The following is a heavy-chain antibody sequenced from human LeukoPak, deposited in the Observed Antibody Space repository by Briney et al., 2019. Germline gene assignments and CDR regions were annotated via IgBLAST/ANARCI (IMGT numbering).Heavy chain of an antibody. V-gene: IGHV3-48*03. CDR3: ARHDYGDFHY. J-gene: IGHJ4*02. CDR2: ISSSGSTI. Sequence: GGSLRLSCAASGFTFSSYEMNWVRQAPGKGLEWVSYISSSGSTIYYADSVKGRFTISRDNAKNSLYLQMNRLRAEDTAVYYCARHDYGDFHYWGQGTLVTVSS. CDR1: GFTFSSYE. D-gene: IGHD4-17*01.